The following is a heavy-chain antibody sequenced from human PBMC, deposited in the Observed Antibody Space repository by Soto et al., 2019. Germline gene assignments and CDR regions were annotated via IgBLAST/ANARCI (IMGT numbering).Heavy chain of an antibody. D-gene: IGHD5-18*01. Sequence: GGSLSLSCAASGFTFSSYWMSWVRQAPGKGLEWVANIKQDGSEKYYVDSVKGRFTISRDNAKNSLYLQMNSLRAEDTAVYYCAREGRGYSYGYEPDAFDIWGQGTMVTVSS. CDR2: IKQDGSEK. CDR1: GFTFSSYW. J-gene: IGHJ3*02. CDR3: AREGRGYSYGYEPDAFDI. V-gene: IGHV3-7*05.